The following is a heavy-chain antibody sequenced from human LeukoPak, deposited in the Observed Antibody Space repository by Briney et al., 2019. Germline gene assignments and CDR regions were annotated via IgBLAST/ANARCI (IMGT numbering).Heavy chain of an antibody. D-gene: IGHD3-22*01. Sequence: PSETLSLTCSVSADSITRYYLSWIRQPPGKGLEWIGYMFHTGSTSYNPSLKSRVTLSMDTSKLQFSLKLTSVTAADTAVYYCARVVGDYYDSSGYPYYFDYWGQGTLVTVSS. J-gene: IGHJ4*02. CDR3: ARVVGDYYDSSGYPYYFDY. CDR2: MFHTGST. V-gene: IGHV4-59*01. CDR1: ADSITRYY.